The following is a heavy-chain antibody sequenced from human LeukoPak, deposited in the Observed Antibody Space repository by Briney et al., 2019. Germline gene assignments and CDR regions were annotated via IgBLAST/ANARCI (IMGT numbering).Heavy chain of an antibody. J-gene: IGHJ5*02. V-gene: IGHV3-23*01. D-gene: IGHD2-15*01. CDR2: ISNGET. CDR3: VREAGYCAPVCVKTNWFDP. CDR1: GLPFSSHA. Sequence: GGSLRLSCAASGLPFSSHAMSWVRQPPGKGLEWVAAISNGETYYADSVRGRFAISRDDSTNTVYLHMNSLRDEDTALYHCVREAGYCAPVCVKTNWFDPWGQGTLVTVSS.